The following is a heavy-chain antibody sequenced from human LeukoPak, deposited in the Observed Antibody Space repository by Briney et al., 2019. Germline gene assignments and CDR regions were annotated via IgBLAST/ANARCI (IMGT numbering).Heavy chain of an antibody. CDR2: INSDGSST. D-gene: IGHD6-13*01. J-gene: IGHJ2*01. CDR3: ARGGSVAAADYWYFDL. CDR1: GFTFSSYW. V-gene: IGHV3-74*01. Sequence: GGSLRLSCAASGFTFSSYWMHWVRQAPGKGLVWVSRINSDGSSTSYADSVKGRFTISRDNAKNTLYLQMNSLRAEDTAVYYCARGGSVAAADYWYFDLWGRGTLVTVSS.